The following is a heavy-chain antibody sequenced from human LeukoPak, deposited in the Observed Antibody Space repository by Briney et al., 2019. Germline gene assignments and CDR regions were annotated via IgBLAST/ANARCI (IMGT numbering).Heavy chain of an antibody. V-gene: IGHV3-33*01. Sequence: GGSLRLSCAASGFTFNAHAMHWVRQAPGKGLEWVAVMWYDARKIHYADSVKGRFTISRDDSKNMLYLQMSSLRAEDTAVYYCARSGGYPDYFDYWGQGTLVTVSS. D-gene: IGHD2-8*02. CDR3: ARSGGYPDYFDY. CDR2: MWYDARKI. J-gene: IGHJ4*02. CDR1: GFTFNAHA.